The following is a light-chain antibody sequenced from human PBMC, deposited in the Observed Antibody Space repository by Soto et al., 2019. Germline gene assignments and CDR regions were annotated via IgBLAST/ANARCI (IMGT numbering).Light chain of an antibody. Sequence: RSVSPGERATLSCRASQSVSNNYLDWYQQTPGQAPRLLIYESSNRATGIPARFSGSGSGTDFILTISSLEPEEFAVYYCKKRSNWPQTFGQGTKVDIK. V-gene: IGKV3-11*01. J-gene: IGKJ1*01. CDR3: KKRSNWPQT. CDR2: ESS. CDR1: QSVSNNY.